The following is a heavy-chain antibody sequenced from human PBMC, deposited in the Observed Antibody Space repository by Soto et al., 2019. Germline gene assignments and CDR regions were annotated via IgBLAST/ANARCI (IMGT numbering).Heavy chain of an antibody. Sequence: GGSLRLSCAASGFTFSSYAMSWVRQAPGKGLEWVSAISGSGGSTYYADSVKGRFTISRDNSKNTLYLQMNSLRAEDTAVYYCAKDQVGSSGWFSDYWGQGTLVTVSS. D-gene: IGHD6-19*01. CDR1: GFTFSSYA. J-gene: IGHJ4*02. V-gene: IGHV3-23*01. CDR2: ISGSGGST. CDR3: AKDQVGSSGWFSDY.